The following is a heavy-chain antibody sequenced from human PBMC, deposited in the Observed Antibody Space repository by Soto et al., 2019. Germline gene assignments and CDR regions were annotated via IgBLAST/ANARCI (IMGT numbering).Heavy chain of an antibody. V-gene: IGHV1-8*01. D-gene: IGHD3-3*01. J-gene: IGHJ6*03. CDR3: ARTDFPYYYMDV. CDR1: GYTFTSYD. CDR2: MNPNSGNT. Sequence: ASVKVSCKASGYTFTSYDINWVRQATGQGLEWMGWMNPNSGNTGYAQKFQGRVTMTRNTSISTAYMELSSLRSEDTAVYYCARTDFPYYYMDVWGKGTTVTVSS.